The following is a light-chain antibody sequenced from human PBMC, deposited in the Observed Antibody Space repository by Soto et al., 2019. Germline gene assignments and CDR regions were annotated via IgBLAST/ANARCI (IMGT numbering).Light chain of an antibody. J-gene: IGLJ1*01. CDR2: YVG. CDR3: SSYTAFTTYV. Sequence: QSMGTQPASVSGSPGASVTISFTGTNSYVFAYSYVSWYQQYPVKAAKLLIYYVGARPSVISDRFSGSKSGNTASLTISGLQAEDEADYYCSSYTAFTTYVFASWTKVPV. V-gene: IGLV2-14*03. CDR1: NSYVFAYSY.